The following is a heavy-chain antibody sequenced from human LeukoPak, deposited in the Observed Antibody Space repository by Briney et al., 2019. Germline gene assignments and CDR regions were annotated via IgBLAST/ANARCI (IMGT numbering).Heavy chain of an antibody. CDR3: ARGAGNWFDP. CDR1: GGTFSSYA. V-gene: IGHV1-69*05. D-gene: IGHD3-10*01. J-gene: IGHJ5*02. Sequence: AASLKLSCTASGGTFSSYAISWVRQAPGQGLEWMGGIIPIVGTANYAQKFQGRVTITTDESTGTPYMELSSLRSEDTAVDYCARGAGNWFDPWGQGTLVTVSS. CDR2: IIPIVGTA.